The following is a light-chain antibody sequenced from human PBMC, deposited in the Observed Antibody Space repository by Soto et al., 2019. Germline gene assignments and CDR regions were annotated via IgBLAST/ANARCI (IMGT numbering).Light chain of an antibody. J-gene: IGKJ4*01. CDR2: GAS. CDR3: QQYGSSRPLS. V-gene: IGKV3-20*01. Sequence: EFVLTQSPGTLSLSPGERATLSCRASQSVSSSYLAWYQQKPGQAPRILIYGASTRATGIPDRFSGSASGTDFTLTISRLEPEDFAVYYCQQYGSSRPLSFGGGTKVEIK. CDR1: QSVSSSY.